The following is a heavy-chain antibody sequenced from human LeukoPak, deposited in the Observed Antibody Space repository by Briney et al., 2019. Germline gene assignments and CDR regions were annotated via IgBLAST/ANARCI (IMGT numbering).Heavy chain of an antibody. CDR3: AREGPYSDSSRSRFDY. V-gene: IGHV1-46*01. D-gene: IGHD6-6*01. CDR2: INPSGGST. Sequence: ASVKVSCKASGYTFTNYYIHWVRQAPGQGLEWTGVINPSGGSTSYAQKFQGRVTMTRDTSTSTVYMELSSLRSEDTAVYYCAREGPYSDSSRSRFDYWGQGTLVTVSS. J-gene: IGHJ4*02. CDR1: GYTFTNYY.